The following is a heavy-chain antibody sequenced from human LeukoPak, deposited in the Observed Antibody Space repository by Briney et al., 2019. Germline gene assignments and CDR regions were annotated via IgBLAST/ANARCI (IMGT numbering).Heavy chain of an antibody. J-gene: IGHJ4*02. Sequence: GGSLRLSCAASGFTFSSYEMNWVRQAPGKGLEWVSYISSNGSTIYYADSVKGRFTISRDNAKNSLYLQINCLRAEDTAVYFCVRPNGPTPFDYWGQGTLVTVSS. CDR2: ISSNGSTI. CDR1: GFTFSSYE. CDR3: VRPNGPTPFDY. V-gene: IGHV3-48*03.